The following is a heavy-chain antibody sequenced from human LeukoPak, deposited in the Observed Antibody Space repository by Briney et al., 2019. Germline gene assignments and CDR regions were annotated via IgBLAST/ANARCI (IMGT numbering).Heavy chain of an antibody. CDR1: GFTFSSYW. V-gene: IGHV3-74*01. CDR2: INGDGDTT. Sequence: GGSLRLSCAASGFTFSSYWMHWVRQAPGKGPVWVSRINGDGDTTRYADSVKGRFTISRDNAKNTLYLQMNSLTDEDTAVYYCARETVQSLDYWGQGTLLTVSS. J-gene: IGHJ4*02. D-gene: IGHD6-19*01. CDR3: ARETVQSLDY.